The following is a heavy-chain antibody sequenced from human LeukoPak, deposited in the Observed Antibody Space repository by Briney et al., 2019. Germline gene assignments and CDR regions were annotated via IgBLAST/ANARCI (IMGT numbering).Heavy chain of an antibody. CDR2: ITNGGGNT. CDR1: GFTFSNYA. V-gene: IGHV3-23*01. J-gene: IGHJ4*02. CDR3: AKGATSAYFSPLDS. Sequence: GGSLRLSCGASGFTFSNYAISWVRRAPGKGLEWVSGITNGGGNTNYADSVKVRFTISRDNAKNTLYLQMDSLRAEDTAIYYCAKGATSAYFSPLDSWGQGTLVTVSS. D-gene: IGHD3-22*01.